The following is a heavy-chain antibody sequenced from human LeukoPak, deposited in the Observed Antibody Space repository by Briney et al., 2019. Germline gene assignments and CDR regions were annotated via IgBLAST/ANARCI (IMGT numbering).Heavy chain of an antibody. CDR1: GFTFSNAW. CDR3: AKGAAAGPGKKKVITTLPFDY. D-gene: IGHD3-22*01. Sequence: PGGSLRLSCAASGFTFSNAWMSWVRQAPGKGLEWVGRIKSKTDGGTTDYAAPVKGRFTISRDDSKNTLYLQMNSLRAEDTAVYYCAKGAAAGPGKKKVITTLPFDYWGQGTLVTVSS. CDR2: IKSKTDGGTT. J-gene: IGHJ4*02. V-gene: IGHV3-15*01.